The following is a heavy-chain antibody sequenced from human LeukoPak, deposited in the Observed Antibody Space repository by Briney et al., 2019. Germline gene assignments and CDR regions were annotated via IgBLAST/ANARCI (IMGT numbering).Heavy chain of an antibody. CDR3: AGDYYDSSGYLMSFDY. Sequence: PGGSLRLSCAASGFTFSDYYMSWIRQVPGKGLEWVSYISSSGSTIYYADSVKGRFTISRDNAKNSLYLQMNSLRAEDTAVYYCAGDYYDSSGYLMSFDYWGQGTLVTVSS. D-gene: IGHD3-22*01. CDR2: ISSSGSTI. CDR1: GFTFSDYY. J-gene: IGHJ4*02. V-gene: IGHV3-11*01.